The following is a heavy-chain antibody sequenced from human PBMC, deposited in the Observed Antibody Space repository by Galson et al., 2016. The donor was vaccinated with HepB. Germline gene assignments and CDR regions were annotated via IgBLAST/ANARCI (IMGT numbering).Heavy chain of an antibody. CDR2: ITSTGGST. D-gene: IGHD3-9*01. J-gene: IGHJ4*02. CDR3: VNPVPSDSNILNGYLFH. CDR1: GFSFSSYG. V-gene: IGHV3-23*01. Sequence: SLRLSCAASGFSFSSYGMNWVRQAPGKGLEWVSAITSTGGSTYYADSVKGRFSISRDNSKNTLYLQMNSLRAEDTAIYHCVNPVPSDSNILNGYLFHWGQGTLVTGSS.